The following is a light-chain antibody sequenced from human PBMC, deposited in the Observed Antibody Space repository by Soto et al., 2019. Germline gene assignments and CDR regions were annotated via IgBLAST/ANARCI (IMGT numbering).Light chain of an antibody. Sequence: DIVMTQSPDSLAVSLGERATINCKSSQNNKNYLAWYQQKAGQPPKLIIDWASTRASGVPDRFSGSGSGTDFTLTISRLEPEDFAVYYCQQYGSSGTFGQGTKVDIK. CDR2: WAS. J-gene: IGKJ1*01. CDR1: QNNKNY. V-gene: IGKV4-1*01. CDR3: QQYGSSGT.